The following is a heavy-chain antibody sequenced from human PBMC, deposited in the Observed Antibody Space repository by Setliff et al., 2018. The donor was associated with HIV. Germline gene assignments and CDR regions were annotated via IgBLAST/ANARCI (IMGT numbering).Heavy chain of an antibody. J-gene: IGHJ3*02. D-gene: IGHD3-9*01. V-gene: IGHV7-4-1*02. Sequence: ASVMVSCKASGYTFTSYAMNWVRQAPGQGLEWMGWINTNTGNPTYAQGFTGRFVFSLDTSVSTAYLQISSLKAEDTAVYYCARVWDYDILTGYSFDAFDIWGQGTMVTVSS. CDR3: ARVWDYDILTGYSFDAFDI. CDR2: INTNTGNP. CDR1: GYTFTSYA.